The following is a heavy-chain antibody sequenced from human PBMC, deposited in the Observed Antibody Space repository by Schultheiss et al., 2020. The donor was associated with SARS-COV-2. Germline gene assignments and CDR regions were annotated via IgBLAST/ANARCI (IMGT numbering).Heavy chain of an antibody. Sequence: ASVKVSCKVSGYTLTELSMHWVRQAPGQGLEWMGWISAYNGNTNYAQKLQGRVTMTTDTSTSTAYVELRSLRSDDTAVYYCARVPGDPRVYYYYMDVWGQGTTVTVSS. V-gene: IGHV1-18*01. CDR3: ARVPGDPRVYYYYMDV. J-gene: IGHJ6*02. D-gene: IGHD4-17*01. CDR2: ISAYNGNT. CDR1: GYTLTELS.